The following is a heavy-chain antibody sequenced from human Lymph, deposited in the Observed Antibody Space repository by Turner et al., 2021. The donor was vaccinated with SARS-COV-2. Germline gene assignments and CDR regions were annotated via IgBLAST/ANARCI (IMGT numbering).Heavy chain of an antibody. V-gene: IGHV3-53*02. CDR2: MYSGGST. Sequence: EVRLVETGGGLIQPGGSLRLSCAASGFIVRSHCMNWVRQGSVKGLEGVSLMYSGGSTYYADSIKGRFTMSRDNSKNTLYLQMNSLRAEYAAVYYCAGDLHLYGMDVWGQGTTVTVSS. J-gene: IGHJ6*02. D-gene: IGHD4-4*01. CDR3: AGDLHLYGMDV. CDR1: GFIVRSHC.